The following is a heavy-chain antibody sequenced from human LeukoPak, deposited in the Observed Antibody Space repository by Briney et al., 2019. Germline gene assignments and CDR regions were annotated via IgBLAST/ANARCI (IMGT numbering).Heavy chain of an antibody. CDR3: ARDLSGSLYFDY. J-gene: IGHJ4*02. CDR1: GASISPYC. Sequence: SETLSLTCTVSGASISPYCWNWIRQSAGKGLEWIGRLYPSGSSDYNPSLKSRVSISVGTSNNQFSLRVTSVTAADTAIYYCARDLSGSLYFDYWGQGILVTVSA. V-gene: IGHV4-4*07. CDR2: LYPSGSS. D-gene: IGHD3-10*01.